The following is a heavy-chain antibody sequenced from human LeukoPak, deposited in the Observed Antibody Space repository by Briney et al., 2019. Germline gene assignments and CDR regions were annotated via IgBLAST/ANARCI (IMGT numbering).Heavy chain of an antibody. CDR3: ARGKEEGYGSGSYYGY. V-gene: IGHV3-11*01. D-gene: IGHD3-10*01. Sequence: LSLTCTVSGGSISSYYWSWIRQAPGKGLEWVSYISSSGSTIYYADSVKGRFTISRDNAKNSLYLQMNSLRAEDTAVYYCARGKEEGYGSGSYYGYWGQGTLVTVSS. CDR2: ISSSGSTI. J-gene: IGHJ4*02. CDR1: GGSISSYY.